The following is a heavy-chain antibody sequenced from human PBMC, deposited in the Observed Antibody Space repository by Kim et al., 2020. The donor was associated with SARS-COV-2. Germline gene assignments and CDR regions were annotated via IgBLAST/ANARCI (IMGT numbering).Heavy chain of an antibody. CDR2: IYYSGST. CDR1: GGSISSGGYY. J-gene: IGHJ4*02. Sequence: SETLSLTCTVSGGSISSGGYYWSWIRQHPGKGLEWIGYIYYSGSTYYNPSLKRRVTISVDTYKNQFSLKLSSVTAADTAVYYCARAYDSSGYYSPNFDYWGQGTLVTVSS. D-gene: IGHD3-22*01. CDR3: ARAYDSSGYYSPNFDY. V-gene: IGHV4-31*03.